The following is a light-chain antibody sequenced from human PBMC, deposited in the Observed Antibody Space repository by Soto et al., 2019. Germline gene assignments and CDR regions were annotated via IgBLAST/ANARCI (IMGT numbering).Light chain of an antibody. Sequence: QSVLTQPASVSESPGQSITISCTGTNSDVGDYNLVSWYQHHPDKAPKLMIYEGSKRPSGVSNRFSGSKSGNTASLTISGLQAEDDAHYYCCSCAGGTTFSGLGTGPKVTGL. CDR3: CSCAGGTTFSG. V-gene: IGLV2-23*01. CDR2: EGS. J-gene: IGLJ1*01. CDR1: NSDVGDYNL.